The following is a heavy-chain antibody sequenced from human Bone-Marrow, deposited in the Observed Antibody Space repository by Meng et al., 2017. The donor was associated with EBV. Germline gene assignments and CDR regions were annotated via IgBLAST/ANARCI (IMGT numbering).Heavy chain of an antibody. CDR3: AKDLSGRFDP. V-gene: IGHV3-30*18. J-gene: IGHJ5*02. CDR2: IPSDASHNK. Sequence: EQWVASGRGGGQTGRSLRLSCAASGFIFSGYGFHWVRQDPGKGPEWVAIIPSDASHNKYYADSVKGRFTITRDNSKNTLYLQTNSLKIEDTAVYYCAKDLSGRFDPWGQGTLVTVSS. CDR1: GFIFSGYG. D-gene: IGHD1-14*01.